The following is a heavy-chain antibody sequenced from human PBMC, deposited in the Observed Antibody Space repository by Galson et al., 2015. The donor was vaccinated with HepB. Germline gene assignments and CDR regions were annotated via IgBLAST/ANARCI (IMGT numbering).Heavy chain of an antibody. Sequence: SVKVSCKASEDTFSNSAINWVRQAPGQGPEWMAEIIPVLDVTKHAQKFQGRVTVTADKSTNTAYMELSSLRSDDTAIYYCPRRRSSGSYYPLDFWGQGTLVTVSS. CDR1: EDTFSNSA. V-gene: IGHV1-69*10. CDR3: PRRRSSGSYYPLDF. D-gene: IGHD3-10*01. J-gene: IGHJ4*02. CDR2: IIPVLDVT.